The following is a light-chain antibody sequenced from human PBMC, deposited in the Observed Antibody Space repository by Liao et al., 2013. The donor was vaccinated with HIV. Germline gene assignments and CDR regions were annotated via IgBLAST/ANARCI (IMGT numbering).Light chain of an antibody. Sequence: SYELTQPPSVSVSPGQTASITCSGDELGDKYACWYQQKPGQSPVLVIYQDSKRPSGIPERFSGSNSGNTATLTISGTQAMDEADYYCQAWDSSTAPYVVFGGGTKLTVL. CDR3: QAWDSSTAPYVV. V-gene: IGLV3-1*01. J-gene: IGLJ2*01. CDR1: ELGDKY. CDR2: QDS.